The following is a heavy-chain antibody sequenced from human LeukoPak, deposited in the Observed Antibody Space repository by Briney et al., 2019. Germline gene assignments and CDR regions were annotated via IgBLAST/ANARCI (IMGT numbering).Heavy chain of an antibody. V-gene: IGHV1-2*02. J-gene: IGHJ4*02. D-gene: IGHD6-19*01. Sequence: ASVRVSCKASGYTFSHFYLHWVRQAPGQGLEWMGWIHPNVGGTNYAPKFQGRVSMTRDTSTNTAFMDVSGLTSDDTAVYYCTKDSNRGWLSTDCWGQGTLVTVSS. CDR2: IHPNVGGT. CDR1: GYTFSHFY. CDR3: TKDSNRGWLSTDC.